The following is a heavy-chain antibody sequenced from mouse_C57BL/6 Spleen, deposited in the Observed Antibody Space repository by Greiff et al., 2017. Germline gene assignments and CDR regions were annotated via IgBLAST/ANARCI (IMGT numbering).Heavy chain of an antibody. J-gene: IGHJ2*01. CDR2: ISYSGST. V-gene: IGHV3-1*01. CDR1: GYSITSGYD. CDR3: ARRGNYFDY. Sequence: ESGPGMVKPSQSLSLTCTVTGYSITSGYDWHWLRHFPGNKLEWMGYISYSGSTNYNPSLKSRISITHDTSKNHFFLKLNSVTTADTATYYCARRGNYFDYWGQGTTLTVSS.